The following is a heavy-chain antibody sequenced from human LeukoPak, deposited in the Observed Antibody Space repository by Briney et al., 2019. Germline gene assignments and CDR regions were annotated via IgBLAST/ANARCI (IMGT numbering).Heavy chain of an antibody. Sequence: ASVKVSCKASGGTFSSYAISWVRQAPGQGLEWMGWINTYSGNSNYAQRIQGRVIMTADTSTSTAYMELRSLSSGDTAVYYCARGGPDTVARTYCFDYWGQGTLVTVSS. CDR3: ARGGPDTVARTYCFDY. J-gene: IGHJ4*02. V-gene: IGHV1-18*01. D-gene: IGHD4-23*01. CDR1: GGTFSSYA. CDR2: INTYSGNS.